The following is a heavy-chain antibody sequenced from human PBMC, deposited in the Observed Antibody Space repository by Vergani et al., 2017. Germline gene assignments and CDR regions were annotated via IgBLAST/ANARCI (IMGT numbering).Heavy chain of an antibody. D-gene: IGHD3-22*01. CDR2: FDPEHGEV. CDR3: AIVTDYYDSSGYYLDY. V-gene: IGHV1-24*01. CDR1: GYSLTELT. Sequence: QVQLVQSGSEVRKPGASVKVSCQVSGYSLTELTIHWVRQAPGKGREWMGGFDPEHGEVTLAHHIQGRVTMTEDRSTDTAYMELSSLRPEDTALYSCAIVTDYYDSSGYYLDYWGQGTLVTVSS. J-gene: IGHJ4*02.